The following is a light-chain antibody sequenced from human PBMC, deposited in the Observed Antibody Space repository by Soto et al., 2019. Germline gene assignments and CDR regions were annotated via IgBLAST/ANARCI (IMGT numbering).Light chain of an antibody. V-gene: IGLV2-14*01. Sequence: QSALTQPASVSGSHGQSITISCTGSSSDVGGYNYVSWYQQHPDKAPKLMIYDVSNRPSGVSNRFSGSKSGNTASLTISGLQAEDEAHYYCSSYRSNSTLVIFGGGTKLTVL. CDR3: SSYRSNSTLVI. CDR1: SSDVGGYNY. J-gene: IGLJ2*01. CDR2: DVS.